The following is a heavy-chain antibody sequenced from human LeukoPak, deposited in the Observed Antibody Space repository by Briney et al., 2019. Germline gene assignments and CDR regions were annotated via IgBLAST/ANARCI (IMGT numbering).Heavy chain of an antibody. CDR3: ARITPYYGSGSPDY. V-gene: IGHV4-34*01. D-gene: IGHD3-10*01. Sequence: SETLSLTCTVSGGSINTYYWSWIRQPPGKGLEWIGEINHSGSTNYNPSLKSRVTISVDTSKNQFSLKLSSVTAADTAVYYCARITPYYGSGSPDYWGQGTLVTVSS. CDR1: GGSINTYY. J-gene: IGHJ4*02. CDR2: INHSGST.